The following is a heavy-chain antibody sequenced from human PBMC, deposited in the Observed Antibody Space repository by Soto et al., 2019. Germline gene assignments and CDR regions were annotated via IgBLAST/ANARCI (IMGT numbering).Heavy chain of an antibody. Sequence: PSETLSLTCAVSGVSISSGNWWTWVRQSPQRGLEYIGEIFHDGTANYYPSFERRVAISVDTSKNQFSLKLTSWTAADTSIDFFSRLVYDTRLNYMYFNFWGQGTLGTVSS. V-gene: IGHV4-4*02. CDR1: GVSISSGNW. CDR2: IFHDGTA. CDR3: SRLVYDTRLNYMYFNF. D-gene: IGHD3-10*01. J-gene: IGHJ4*02.